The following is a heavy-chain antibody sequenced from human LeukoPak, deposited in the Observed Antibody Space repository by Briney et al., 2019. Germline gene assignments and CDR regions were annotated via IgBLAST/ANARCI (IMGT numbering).Heavy chain of an antibody. CDR2: ISSSSSYI. CDR3: AKMVRENYYYYMDV. V-gene: IGHV3-21*04. Sequence: PGGSLRLSCAASGFTFSSYSMNWVRQAPGKGLKWVSSISSSSSYIYYADSVKGRFTISRDNSKNTLYLQMNSLRAEDTAVYYCAKMVRENYYYYMDVWGKGPTVTISS. D-gene: IGHD3-10*01. J-gene: IGHJ6*03. CDR1: GFTFSSYS.